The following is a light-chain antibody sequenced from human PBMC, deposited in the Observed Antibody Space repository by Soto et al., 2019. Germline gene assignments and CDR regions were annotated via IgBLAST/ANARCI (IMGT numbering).Light chain of an antibody. CDR3: QQYNSDPLT. CDR2: KAS. Sequence: DIQMTQSPSTLSASVGDRVTITCRASQSISSWLAWYQQKQGKAPNLLIYKASSLESGVPSRFSGSGSGREVTLTIRSLQPDDFATYYCQQYNSDPLTFGGGTKVEIK. J-gene: IGKJ4*01. CDR1: QSISSW. V-gene: IGKV1-5*03.